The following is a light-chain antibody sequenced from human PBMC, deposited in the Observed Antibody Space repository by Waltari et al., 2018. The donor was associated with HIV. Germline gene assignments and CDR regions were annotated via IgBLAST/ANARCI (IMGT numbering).Light chain of an antibody. CDR3: GTWDSSLSVVV. V-gene: IGLV1-51*01. CDR1: SSTIGNNY. CDR2: DNN. Sequence: QSVLTQPPSVSAAPGQKVTISCPGSSSTIGNNYVSWYQQLPGTAPKPLIYDNNQRPSGIPDRFSGSKSGTSATLGITGLQTGDEADYYCGTWDSSLSVVVFGTGTKVTVL. J-gene: IGLJ1*01.